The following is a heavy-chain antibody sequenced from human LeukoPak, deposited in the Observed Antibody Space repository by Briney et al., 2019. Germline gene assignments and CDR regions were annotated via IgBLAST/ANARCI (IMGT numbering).Heavy chain of an antibody. D-gene: IGHD4-23*01. CDR1: GVTFSSYA. CDR2: ISGSGGRT. J-gene: IGHJ3*02. CDR3: AKDHDYGGNSRPHALDI. V-gene: IGHV3-23*01. Sequence: PGGSLRLSCAASGVTFSSYAMSWVRQAPGKGLELVSAISGSGGRTYYADSVKGRFTISRDNSKKKLFLQMNSLVAEEEAAYYFAKDHDYGGNSRPHALDIWSQGTMVTVSS.